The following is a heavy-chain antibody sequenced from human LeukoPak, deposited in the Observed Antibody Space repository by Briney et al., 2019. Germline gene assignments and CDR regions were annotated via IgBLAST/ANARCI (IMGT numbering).Heavy chain of an antibody. Sequence: PGGSLRLSCAASGLSVSRNHMGWVRQAPGKGLEWASVTYSGGSTYYADSVKGRFTISRDNSKNMLFLQMNSLRAEDTAMYYCARVENSSSIDDRGQGTLVTVSS. CDR2: TYSGGST. CDR3: ARVENSSSIDD. V-gene: IGHV3-53*01. D-gene: IGHD6-13*01. J-gene: IGHJ4*02. CDR1: GLSVSRNH.